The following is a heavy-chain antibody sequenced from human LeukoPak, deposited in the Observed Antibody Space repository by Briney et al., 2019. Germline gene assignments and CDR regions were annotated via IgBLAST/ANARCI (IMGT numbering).Heavy chain of an antibody. CDR1: GGSISSYY. CDR2: IYYSGST. V-gene: IGHV4-59*08. D-gene: IGHD6-13*01. CDR3: ARHSSSWDLFDY. J-gene: IGHJ4*02. Sequence: SETLSLTCTVSGGSISSYYWSWIRQPPGKGLEWIGYIYYSGSTNYNPSLKSRVTISVDTSKNQFSLKLSSVTAADTAVHYCARHSSSWDLFDYWGQGTLVTVSS.